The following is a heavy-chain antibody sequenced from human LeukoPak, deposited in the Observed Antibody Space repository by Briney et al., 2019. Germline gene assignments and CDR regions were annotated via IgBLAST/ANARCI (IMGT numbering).Heavy chain of an antibody. CDR2: IHYSGST. J-gene: IGHJ5*02. CDR3: ARLEAYSSSSGGWFDP. V-gene: IGHV4-39*01. Sequence: PSETLSLTCTVSGGSISSSSYYWGWIRQPPGKGLEWIGSIHYSGSTYYNPSLKSRVTISVDTSKNQFSLKLSSVIAADTAVYYCARLEAYSSSSGGWFDPWGQGTLVSVSS. D-gene: IGHD6-6*01. CDR1: GGSISSSSYY.